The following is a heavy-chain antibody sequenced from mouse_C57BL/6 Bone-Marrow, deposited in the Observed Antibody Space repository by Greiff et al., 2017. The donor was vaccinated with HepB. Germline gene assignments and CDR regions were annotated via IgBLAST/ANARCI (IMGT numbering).Heavy chain of an antibody. J-gene: IGHJ4*01. V-gene: IGHV1-78*01. CDR1: GYTFTDHT. D-gene: IGHD2-3*01. CDR3: ARLGGYYVRYAMDY. Sequence: VKLMESEAELVKPGASVKISCKVSGYTFTDHTIHWMKQRPEQGLEWIGYIYPRDGSTKYNEKFKGKATLTADKSSSTAYMQLNSLTSEDSAVYFCARLGGYYVRYAMDYWGQGTSVTVSS. CDR2: IYPRDGST.